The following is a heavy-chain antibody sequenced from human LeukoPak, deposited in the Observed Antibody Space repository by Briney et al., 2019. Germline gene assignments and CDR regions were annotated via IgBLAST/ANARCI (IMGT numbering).Heavy chain of an antibody. CDR1: GGSFSGYY. CDR2: ISSSSSYI. J-gene: IGHJ4*02. Sequence: ETLSLTCAVYGGSFSGYYWSWIRQPPGKGLEWVSSISSSSSYIYYADSVKGRFTISRDNAKNSLYPQMNSLRAEDTAVYYCARDHDSSGYYYYWGQGTLVTVSS. D-gene: IGHD3-22*01. V-gene: IGHV3-21*01. CDR3: ARDHDSSGYYYY.